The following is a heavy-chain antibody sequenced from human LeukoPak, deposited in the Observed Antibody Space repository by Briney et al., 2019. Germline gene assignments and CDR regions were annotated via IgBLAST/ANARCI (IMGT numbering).Heavy chain of an antibody. Sequence: SETLSLTCAVYGGSFSGYYWSWIRQPPGKGLEWIGEINHSGSTNYNPSLKSRVTISVDTSKNQFSLKLSSVTAADRAVYYCARALGPFDYWGQGTLSPSPQ. CDR1: GGSFSGYY. CDR3: ARALGPFDY. V-gene: IGHV4-34*01. D-gene: IGHD3-16*01. J-gene: IGHJ4*02. CDR2: INHSGST.